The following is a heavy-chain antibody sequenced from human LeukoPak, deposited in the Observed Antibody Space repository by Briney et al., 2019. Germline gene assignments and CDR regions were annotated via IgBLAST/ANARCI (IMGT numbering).Heavy chain of an antibody. CDR1: GGTFSSYA. J-gene: IGHJ6*02. CDR3: ASMVRGPTTLYYGMDV. Sequence: EASVKVSCKASGGTFSSYAISWVRQAPGQGLEWMGGIIPIFGTANYAQKFQGRVTITADESTSTAYMELSSLRSEDTAVYYCASMVRGPTTLYYGMDVWGQGITVTVSS. V-gene: IGHV1-69*13. D-gene: IGHD3-10*01. CDR2: IIPIFGTA.